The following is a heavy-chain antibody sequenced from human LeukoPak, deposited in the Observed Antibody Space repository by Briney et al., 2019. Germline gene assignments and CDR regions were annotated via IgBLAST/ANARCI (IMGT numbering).Heavy chain of an antibody. CDR2: ISSSGSSI. D-gene: IGHD1/OR15-1a*01. CDR1: GFTFSSYE. J-gene: IGHJ4*02. CDR3: AKEGTASKPSDLDH. V-gene: IGHV3-48*03. Sequence: GGSLRLSCAASGFTFSSYEMNWVPQAPGKGLEWVSYISSSGSSIYYEDSVQGGFTISREKEKNSLYLQMNSLTCEDTAVYYCAKEGTASKPSDLDHWGQGILVTVSS.